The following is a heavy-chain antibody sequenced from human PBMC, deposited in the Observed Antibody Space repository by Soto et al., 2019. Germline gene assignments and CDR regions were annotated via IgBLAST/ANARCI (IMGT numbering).Heavy chain of an antibody. Sequence: ASVKVSCKASGYTFTGYYMHWVRQAPGQGLEWMGWINPNSGGTNYAQKFQGRVTMTRDTSISTAYMELSRLRSDDTAVYYCARDVDYDSTFDLAAYWGQGTLVTVSS. D-gene: IGHD3-22*01. CDR3: ARDVDYDSTFDLAAY. CDR2: INPNSGGT. CDR1: GYTFTGYY. J-gene: IGHJ4*02. V-gene: IGHV1-2*02.